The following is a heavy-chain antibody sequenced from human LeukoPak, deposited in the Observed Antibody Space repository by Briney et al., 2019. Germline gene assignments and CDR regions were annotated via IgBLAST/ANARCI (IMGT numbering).Heavy chain of an antibody. Sequence: GGSLRLSCAASGFTFSNYAMSWVRQAPGKGLEWVSSISGSGLSTYYAESVKGRFTISRDNSKNTLYLQMNSLRAEDTALYYCAKDGKKWQEPLESWGQGTLAIFSS. CDR3: AKDGKKWQEPLES. V-gene: IGHV3-23*01. CDR2: ISGSGLST. D-gene: IGHD1-14*01. J-gene: IGHJ4*02. CDR1: GFTFSNYA.